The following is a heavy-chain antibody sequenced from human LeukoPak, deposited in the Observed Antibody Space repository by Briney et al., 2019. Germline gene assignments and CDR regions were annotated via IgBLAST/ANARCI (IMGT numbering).Heavy chain of an antibody. CDR1: GGSISNYY. J-gene: IGHJ4*02. D-gene: IGHD3-9*01. CDR3: ARGHFNILTGYYIVY. Sequence: PSETLSLTCTVSGGSISNYYWSWIRQPPGKGLEWIGYIYYSGNTNYNPSLKSRVTISVDTSKNQFSLKLSSVTAADTAVYYCARGHFNILTGYYIVYWGQETLVTVSS. V-gene: IGHV4-59*08. CDR2: IYYSGNT.